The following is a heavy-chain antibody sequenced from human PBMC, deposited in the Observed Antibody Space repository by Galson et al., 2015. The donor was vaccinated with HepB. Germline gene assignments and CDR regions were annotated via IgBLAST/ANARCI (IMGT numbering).Heavy chain of an antibody. V-gene: IGHV1-3*01. CDR1: GGTFSSYA. CDR3: ARVREGSYFDY. D-gene: IGHD3-10*01. Sequence: SVKVSCKASGGTFSSYAISWVRQAPGQGLEWMGWINAGNGNTKYSQKFQGRVTITRDTSASTAYMELSSLRSEDTAVYYCARVREGSYFDYWGQGTLVTVSS. J-gene: IGHJ4*02. CDR2: INAGNGNT.